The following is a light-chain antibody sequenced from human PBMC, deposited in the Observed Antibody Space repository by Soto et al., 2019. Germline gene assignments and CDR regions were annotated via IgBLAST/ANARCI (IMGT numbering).Light chain of an antibody. J-gene: IGLJ1*01. CDR2: STS. Sequence: QAVVTQESSFSVSPGGTVTLTCGLISGSVSTANNPNWYQQTPGQAPRTLIYSTSTRSSGVPDRFSGSILGNKAALTITGAQGDYEFDYFCALFMGNGISVFGTGTKVTVL. CDR1: SGSVSTANN. V-gene: IGLV8-61*01. CDR3: ALFMGNGISV.